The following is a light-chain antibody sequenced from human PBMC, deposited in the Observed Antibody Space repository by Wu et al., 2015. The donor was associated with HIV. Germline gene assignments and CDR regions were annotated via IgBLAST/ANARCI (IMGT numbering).Light chain of an antibody. CDR1: QSVSNNY. CDR2: GAS. CDR3: QQYGSSPWT. Sequence: EIVLTQSPGTLSLSPGERATLSCRASQSVSNNYLAWYQQKHGQAPRLLIYGASSRATGIPDRFSGGGSGTDFTLTISRLEPEDFAVYYCQQYGSSPWTFGQGTKVEIK. J-gene: IGKJ1*01. V-gene: IGKV3-20*01.